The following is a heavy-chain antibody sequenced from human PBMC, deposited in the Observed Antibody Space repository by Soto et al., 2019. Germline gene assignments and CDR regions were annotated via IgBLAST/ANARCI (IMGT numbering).Heavy chain of an antibody. V-gene: IGHV3-23*01. CDR1: GFTFSSYA. J-gene: IGHJ4*02. Sequence: GGSLRLSCAASGFTFSSYAMSWVRQAPGKGLEWVSAISGSGGSTYYADSVKGRFTISRDNSKNTLYLQMNSLRAEDTAVYYCAKSHTYGGILTGYSHFVYWGQGTLVTVSS. D-gene: IGHD3-9*01. CDR3: AKSHTYGGILTGYSHFVY. CDR2: ISGSGGST.